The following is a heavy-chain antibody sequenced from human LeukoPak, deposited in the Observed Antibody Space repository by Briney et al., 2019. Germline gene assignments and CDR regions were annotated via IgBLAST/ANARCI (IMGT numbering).Heavy chain of an antibody. D-gene: IGHD4-11*01. J-gene: IGHJ4*02. CDR2: VKQGGSEI. Sequence: GGSLRLSCSASGFTFSRFWMSWVRQAPGKGLEYVALVKQGGSEIYHMDSVKGRFTISRDDATNSLYLQMNSLRVEDTALYYCARDRESESDSEGDYWGQGTLVTVSS. CDR3: ARDRESESDSEGDY. CDR1: GFTFSRFW. V-gene: IGHV3-7*01.